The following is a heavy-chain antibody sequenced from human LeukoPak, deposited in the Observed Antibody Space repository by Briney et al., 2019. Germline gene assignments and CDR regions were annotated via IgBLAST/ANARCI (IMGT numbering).Heavy chain of an antibody. CDR3: ARRIAVAGRYYFDY. V-gene: IGHV5-51*01. CDR2: IYPGDSNT. D-gene: IGHD6-19*01. J-gene: IGHJ4*02. Sequence: GESLKISCKGSGYSFTSYWIGWVRQMPGKGLEWMGIIYPGDSNTRYSPSFQGQVTISADKSITTAYLQWSSLKASDTAMYYCARRIAVAGRYYFDYWSQGTLVTVSS. CDR1: GYSFTSYW.